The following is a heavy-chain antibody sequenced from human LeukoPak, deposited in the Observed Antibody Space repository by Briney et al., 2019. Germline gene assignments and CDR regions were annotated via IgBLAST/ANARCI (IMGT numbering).Heavy chain of an antibody. Sequence: ASVKVSCKASGYTFTGYYMHWVRQAPGQGLEWMGRINPNSGGKNYAQQFQGRVTMTRDKSINTAYMELSRLRSDDTAVYYCARDLITMVRGVQYIRVPFDYWGQGTLVTVSS. CDR1: GYTFTGYY. D-gene: IGHD3-10*01. CDR3: ARDLITMVRGVQYIRVPFDY. J-gene: IGHJ4*02. CDR2: INPNSGGK. V-gene: IGHV1-2*06.